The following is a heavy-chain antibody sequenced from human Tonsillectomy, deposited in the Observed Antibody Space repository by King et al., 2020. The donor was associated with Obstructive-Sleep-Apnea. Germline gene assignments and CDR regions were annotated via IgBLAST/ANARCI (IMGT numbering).Heavy chain of an antibody. V-gene: IGHV4-34*01. CDR1: GGSFSGYY. J-gene: IGHJ4*02. CDR3: ARSIVPTILFDY. Sequence: HVQLQQWGEGLLKPSETLSLTCAVYGGSFSGYYWTWIRQPPGKGLEWFGEINHIGGTNYNPSLKSRVTVSVDTSMNQFSLSLSSVTAADTAVYYCARSIVPTILFDYWGQGTLVTVSS. CDR2: INHIGGT. D-gene: IGHD5-12*01.